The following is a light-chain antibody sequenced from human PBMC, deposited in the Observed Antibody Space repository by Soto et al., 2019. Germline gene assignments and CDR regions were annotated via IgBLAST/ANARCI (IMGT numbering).Light chain of an antibody. Sequence: QSALTQPASVSGSPGQSITSSCTGTSSDVGGYNYVSWYQQHPGKAPKLMIYDVSNRPSGVSNRFSGSKSGNTASLTISGLQAEDEADYYCSSYTSSSTVHVVFGGGTKLTVL. V-gene: IGLV2-14*01. CDR1: SSDVGGYNY. CDR2: DVS. J-gene: IGLJ2*01. CDR3: SSYTSSSTVHVV.